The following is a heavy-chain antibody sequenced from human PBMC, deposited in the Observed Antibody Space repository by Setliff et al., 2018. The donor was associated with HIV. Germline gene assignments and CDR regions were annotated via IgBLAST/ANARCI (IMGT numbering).Heavy chain of an antibody. Sequence: VASVKVSCKASGYTFTSYGLSWVRQAPGQGLEWMGWISDYNSNTEYAQKLQGRVTMTKDTSTSTAYMELRSLGPDGTAVYFCARRADWFDLWGQGTLVTVSS. CDR3: ARRADWFDL. V-gene: IGHV1-18*01. J-gene: IGHJ5*02. CDR1: GYTFTSYG. CDR2: ISDYNSNT.